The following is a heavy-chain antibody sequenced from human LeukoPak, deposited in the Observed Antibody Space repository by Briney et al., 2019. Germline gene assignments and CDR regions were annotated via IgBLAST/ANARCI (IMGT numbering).Heavy chain of an antibody. Sequence: SETLSLTCIISGGYISSTTYCWGWIRQPPGKGLEWIVTIYYSGKTYYNSSLKRRVTISIDTSNNQFSLKLTSATAADTAVYYCARDHSSASSTYYYYYMDGWGKGTTVTVSS. CDR1: GGYISSTTYC. D-gene: IGHD1-26*01. CDR3: ARDHSSASSTYYYYYMDG. CDR2: IYYSGKT. J-gene: IGHJ6*03. V-gene: IGHV4-39*07.